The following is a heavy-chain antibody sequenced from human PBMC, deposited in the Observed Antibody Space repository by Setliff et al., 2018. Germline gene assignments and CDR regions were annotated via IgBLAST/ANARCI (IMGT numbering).Heavy chain of an antibody. CDR2: INPSSGAT. D-gene: IGHD1-7*01. Sequence: ASVKVSCKASGYTFTGYYMHWVRQAPGQGLEWMGRINPSSGATIYAQKFQGWVTMTRDTSISTAYMELSRLRSDDTAVYYCARGPAGTYAFDIWGQGTMVTVSS. CDR3: ARGPAGTYAFDI. V-gene: IGHV1-2*04. CDR1: GYTFTGYY. J-gene: IGHJ3*02.